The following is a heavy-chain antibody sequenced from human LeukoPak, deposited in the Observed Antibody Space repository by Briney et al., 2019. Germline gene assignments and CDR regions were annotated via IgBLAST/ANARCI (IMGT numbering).Heavy chain of an antibody. V-gene: IGHV3-21*01. Sequence: GGSLRLSCAASGFTFSSYSMNWVRQAPGKGLEWVSSISSSSSYIYYADSVKGRFTISRDNAKNSLYLQVNSLRAEDTAVYYCARGDYSSSFYYYYGMDVWGKGTTFTVSS. CDR1: GFTFSSYS. CDR3: ARGDYSSSFYYYYGMDV. J-gene: IGHJ6*04. D-gene: IGHD6-13*01. CDR2: ISSSSSYI.